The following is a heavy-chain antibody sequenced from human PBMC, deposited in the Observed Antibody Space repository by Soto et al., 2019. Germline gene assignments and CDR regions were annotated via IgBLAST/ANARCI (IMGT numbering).Heavy chain of an antibody. Sequence: EVQLLESGGSLVQPGGSLRLSCAASGFTFSSYAMSWVRQAPGKGLEWVSGISGSDGSTYYADSVKGRFTISRDNSKNTLYLQMDSLSADDTAVYYCAKVARSTSGWRGYYYYAKDVWGQGTTVTVSS. CDR1: GFTFSSYA. J-gene: IGHJ6*02. CDR3: AKVARSTSGWRGYYYYAKDV. V-gene: IGHV3-23*01. CDR2: ISGSDGST. D-gene: IGHD2-2*01.